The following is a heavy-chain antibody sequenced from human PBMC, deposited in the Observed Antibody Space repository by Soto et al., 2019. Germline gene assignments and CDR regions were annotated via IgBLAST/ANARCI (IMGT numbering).Heavy chain of an antibody. CDR3: VSPSDWPDY. J-gene: IGHJ4*02. CDR1: GFTFSSYE. CDR2: ISSRGTTI. D-gene: IGHD2-21*02. V-gene: IGHV3-48*03. Sequence: GGSLRLSCAASGFTFSSYEMNWVRQAPGKGLEWVSYISSRGTTIYYADSVKGRFTISRDNAKNSLFLQRNSLRAEDTAIYYCVSPSDWPDYWGQGPPVTVSS.